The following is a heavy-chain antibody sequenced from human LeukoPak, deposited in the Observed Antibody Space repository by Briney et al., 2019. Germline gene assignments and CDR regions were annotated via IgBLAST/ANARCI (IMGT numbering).Heavy chain of an antibody. D-gene: IGHD3-22*01. V-gene: IGHV4-30-4*01. CDR3: ASHYYDSSGYPEYFQH. J-gene: IGHJ1*01. CDR1: GSSISSGDYY. CDR2: IYYSGST. Sequence: SQTLSLTCTVSGSSISSGDYYWSWLRQPPGKGLEWIGYIYYSGSTYYNPSLKSRVTISVDTSKNQFSLKLSSVTAADTAVYYCASHYYDSSGYPEYFQHWGQGTLVTVSS.